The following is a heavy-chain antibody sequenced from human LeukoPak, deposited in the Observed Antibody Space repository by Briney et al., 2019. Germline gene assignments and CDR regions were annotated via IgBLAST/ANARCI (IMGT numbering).Heavy chain of an antibody. Sequence: SETLSLTCTVSGGSISHYYWSWIRQPPGKGLEWIGYIYYTGSTNYNPSLKSRVIISVDTSKKQLSLQLTSVTAADTAVYYCARSCGAGSCCYYYGMDVWGPGTSVTVSS. CDR3: ARSCGAGSCCYYYGMDV. CDR1: GGSISHYY. V-gene: IGHV4-59*01. CDR2: IYYTGST. J-gene: IGHJ6*02. D-gene: IGHD2-15*01.